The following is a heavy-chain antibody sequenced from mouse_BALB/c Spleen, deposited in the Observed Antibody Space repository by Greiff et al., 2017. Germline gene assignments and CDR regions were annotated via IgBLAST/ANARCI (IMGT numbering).Heavy chain of an antibody. CDR2: INPNNGGT. Sequence: EVQLQQSGPELVKPGASVKIPCKASGYTFTDYNMDWVKQSHGKSLEWIGDINPNNGGTIYNQKFKGKATLTVDKSSSTAYMELRSLTSEDTAVYYCARYEGQIYYGNYGTWYFDVWGAGTTVTVSA. CDR1: GYTFTDYN. D-gene: IGHD2-1*01. J-gene: IGHJ1*01. CDR3: ARYEGQIYYGNYGTWYFDV. V-gene: IGHV1-18*01.